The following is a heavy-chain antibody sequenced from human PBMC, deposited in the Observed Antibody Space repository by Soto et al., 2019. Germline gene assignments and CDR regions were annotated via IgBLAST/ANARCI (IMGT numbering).Heavy chain of an antibody. D-gene: IGHD3-3*01. J-gene: IGHJ4*02. CDR2: LYYGGTT. V-gene: IGHV4-59*01. CDR1: VAPSGVTT. CDR3: AGEGALATFGVL. Sequence: PSETLSSPALCLVAPSGVTTGPGSGSPPGRGLEWIGHLYYGGTTNYNPSLRSRVTMSMDTSKNQFSLRLTSVTAADTAVYYCAGEGALATFGVLWGQGTRVTVSS.